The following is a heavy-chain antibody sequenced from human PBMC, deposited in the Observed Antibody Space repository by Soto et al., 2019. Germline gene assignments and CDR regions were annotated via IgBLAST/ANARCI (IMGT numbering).Heavy chain of an antibody. CDR3: ARRGAAYDFWSGSLDYFDY. CDR1: GYTFTSYY. CDR2: IYYSGST. J-gene: IGHJ4*02. Sequence: SCKASGYTFTSYYMHWVRQAPGQGLEWIGYIYYSGSTNYNPSLKSRVTISVDTPKNQFSLKLTSVTAADTAVYYCARRGAAYDFWSGSLDYFDYWGQGTLVTVSS. D-gene: IGHD3-3*01. V-gene: IGHV4-59*08.